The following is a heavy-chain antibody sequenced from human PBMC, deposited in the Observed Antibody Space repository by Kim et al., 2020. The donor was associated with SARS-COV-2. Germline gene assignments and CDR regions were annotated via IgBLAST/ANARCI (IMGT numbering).Heavy chain of an antibody. Sequence: SETLSLTCTVSGGSISSGSYYWGWIRQPPGKGLEWIGSIYYSGSTYYNPSLKSRVTISVDTSKNQFSLKLSSVTAADTAVYYCARLIPGGKKYSSSWYKGHVLHYWGQGTLVTVSS. V-gene: IGHV4-39*01. D-gene: IGHD6-13*01. J-gene: IGHJ4*02. CDR3: ARLIPGGKKYSSSWYKGHVLHY. CDR2: IYYSGST. CDR1: GGSISSGSYY.